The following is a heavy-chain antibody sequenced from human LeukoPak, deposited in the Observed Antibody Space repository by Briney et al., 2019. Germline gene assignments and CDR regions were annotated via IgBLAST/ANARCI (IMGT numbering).Heavy chain of an antibody. Sequence: SVKVSFKASGGTFSSYAISWVRQPPGQGLEWMGRIIPILGIANYAQKFQGRVTITADKSTSTAYMELSSLRSEDTAVYYCARVYYDSSGYGYYFDYWGQGTLVTVSS. D-gene: IGHD3-22*01. J-gene: IGHJ4*02. CDR2: IIPILGIA. V-gene: IGHV1-69*04. CDR1: GGTFSSYA. CDR3: ARVYYDSSGYGYYFDY.